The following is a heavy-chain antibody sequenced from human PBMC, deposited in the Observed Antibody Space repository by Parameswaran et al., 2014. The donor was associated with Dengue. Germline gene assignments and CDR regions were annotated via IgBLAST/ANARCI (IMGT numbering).Heavy chain of an antibody. V-gene: IGHV3-21*01. D-gene: IGHD1-1*01. Sequence: WIRQPPGKGLEWVSSISSSSSYIYYADSVKGRFTISRDNAKNSLYLQMNSLRAEDTAVYYCARAGWGGQLEGNLWGQGTLVTVSS. CDR3: ARAGWGGQLEGNL. CDR2: ISSSSSYI. J-gene: IGHJ4*02.